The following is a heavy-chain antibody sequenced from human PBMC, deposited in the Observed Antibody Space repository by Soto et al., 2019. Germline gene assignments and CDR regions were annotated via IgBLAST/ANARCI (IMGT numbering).Heavy chain of an antibody. V-gene: IGHV4-39*01. Sequence: QLQLQESGPGLVKTSETLSLTCTVSGGSISSSNYYWGWIRQPPGKGLEWIGSIYYIGSTYSNPSLKSRVTMSVDTSKNQFSLKLSSVPAADTAVYYCARLSILTGYLRWFDPWGQGTLVAVSS. D-gene: IGHD3-9*01. CDR3: ARLSILTGYLRWFDP. CDR2: IYYIGST. CDR1: GGSISSSNYY. J-gene: IGHJ5*02.